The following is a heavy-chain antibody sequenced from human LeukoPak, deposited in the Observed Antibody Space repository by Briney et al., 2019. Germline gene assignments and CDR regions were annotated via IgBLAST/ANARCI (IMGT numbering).Heavy chain of an antibody. CDR1: GVTFSSYA. V-gene: IGHV3-23*01. J-gene: IGHJ3*02. D-gene: IGHD3-22*01. Sequence: GGSLRLSCAASGVTFSSYAMSWVRHAPGKGLEWGSGIIGSVGSTYYAESVKGRFTISRDNSKNTLYLQMNSLRAEDTAVYYCANDGAYYDINTYAFDIWGQGTMVTVSS. CDR3: ANDGAYYDINTYAFDI. CDR2: IIGSVGST.